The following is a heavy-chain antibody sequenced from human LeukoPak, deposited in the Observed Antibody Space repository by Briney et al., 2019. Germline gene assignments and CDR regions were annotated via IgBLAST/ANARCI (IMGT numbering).Heavy chain of an antibody. Sequence: GESLKISCKGSGYSFTSYWIGWVRQMPGKGLEWMGITYPGDSDTRYSPSFQGQVTISADKSISTAYLQWSSLKASDTAMYYCARRTFYDSSGYYYFDYWGQGALVTVSS. V-gene: IGHV5-51*01. CDR1: GYSFTSYW. CDR3: ARRTFYDSSGYYYFDY. CDR2: TYPGDSDT. D-gene: IGHD3-22*01. J-gene: IGHJ4*02.